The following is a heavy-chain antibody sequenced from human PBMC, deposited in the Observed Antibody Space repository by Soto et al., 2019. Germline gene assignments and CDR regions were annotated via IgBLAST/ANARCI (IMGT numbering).Heavy chain of an antibody. CDR3: AAGYTTGPDAFDI. V-gene: IGHV5-51*01. CDR2: IFPGDSDT. J-gene: IGHJ3*02. CDR1: GYNFANYW. D-gene: IGHD6-13*01. Sequence: PGESLKISCQGSGYNFANYWIGWVRQMPGKGLEWMGMIFPGDSDTKNSPSLQGQITMSVDKSDSSAYLQWRSLKASDTAMYYCAAGYTTGPDAFDIWGQGTMVT.